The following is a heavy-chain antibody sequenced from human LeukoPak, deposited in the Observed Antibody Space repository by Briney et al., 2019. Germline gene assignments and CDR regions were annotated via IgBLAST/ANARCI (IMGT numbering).Heavy chain of an antibody. J-gene: IGHJ4*02. CDR3: ARRGTRKIVGASRGTFDY. V-gene: IGHV4-4*02. CDR1: GVSISSNLW. D-gene: IGHD1-26*01. CDR2: IRHSGSI. Sequence: PSGTLSLTCAVSGVSISSNLWWTWVRQPPGKGLEWIAEIRHSGSINYNPSLKSRVTISVDKAKNQFSLNLNSVTAADTAVYYCARRGTRKIVGASRGTFDYWGQGTLVTVSS.